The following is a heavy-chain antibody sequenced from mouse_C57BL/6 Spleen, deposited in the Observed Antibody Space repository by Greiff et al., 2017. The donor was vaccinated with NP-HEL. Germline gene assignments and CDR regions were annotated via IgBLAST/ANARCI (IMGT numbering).Heavy chain of an antibody. Sequence: VQLQQSVAELVRPGASVKLSCTASGFNIKNTYMHWVKQRPEQGLEWIGRIDPANGNTKYAPKFQGKATITADTSSNTAYLQLSSLTSEDTAIYYCASPFTTVVATDYYAMDYWGQGTSVTVSS. D-gene: IGHD1-1*01. J-gene: IGHJ4*01. CDR1: GFNIKNTY. CDR3: ASPFTTVVATDYYAMDY. V-gene: IGHV14-3*01. CDR2: IDPANGNT.